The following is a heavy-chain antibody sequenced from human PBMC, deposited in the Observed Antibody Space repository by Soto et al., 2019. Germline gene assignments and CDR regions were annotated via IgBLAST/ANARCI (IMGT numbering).Heavy chain of an antibody. D-gene: IGHD1-26*01. J-gene: IGHJ6*02. Sequence: ASVKVSCKASGYTFTGYYIHWVRQAPGQGLEWMGWINPNSGGTNYAQKFQGWVTMTRDTSISTAYMELSRLRSDDTAVYYCATRLGSELLPTPDYYYYGMDVWGQGTTVTVSS. V-gene: IGHV1-2*04. CDR1: GYTFTGYY. CDR2: INPNSGGT. CDR3: ATRLGSELLPTPDYYYYGMDV.